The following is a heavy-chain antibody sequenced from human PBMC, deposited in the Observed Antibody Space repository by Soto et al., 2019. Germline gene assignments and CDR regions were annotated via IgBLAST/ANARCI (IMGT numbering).Heavy chain of an antibody. CDR2: FKSKSYGGTT. V-gene: IGHV3-15*01. CDR3: TTDLESGSPGIDY. J-gene: IGHJ4*02. D-gene: IGHD1-1*01. Sequence: GGSLRLSCAASGFTFTNAWMGWARQAPGKGLEWVGLFKSKSYGGTTDYAALVKGRFTISRDDSRNMLYLQMNSLKTEDTAVYYCTTDLESGSPGIDYWGQGTLVTVSS. CDR1: GFTFTNAW.